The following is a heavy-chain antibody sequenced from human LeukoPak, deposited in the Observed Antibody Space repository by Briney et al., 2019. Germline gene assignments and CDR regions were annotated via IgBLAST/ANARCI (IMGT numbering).Heavy chain of an antibody. Sequence: GGSLRLSCAASGFTFSSYEMNWVRQAPGKGLEWVSYISSSGSTIYYADSVKGRFTISRDNAKNSLYLQMNSLRVEDTAVYYCARDLCSGSRCSDYWGQGSLVTVSS. CDR1: GFTFSSYE. D-gene: IGHD2-15*01. V-gene: IGHV3-48*03. CDR3: ARDLCSGSRCSDY. CDR2: ISSSGSTI. J-gene: IGHJ4*02.